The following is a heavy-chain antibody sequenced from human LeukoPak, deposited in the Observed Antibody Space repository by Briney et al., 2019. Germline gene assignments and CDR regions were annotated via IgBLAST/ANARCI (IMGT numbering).Heavy chain of an antibody. CDR2: IYYSGST. Sequence: SETLSLTCAVSGGFVSRDSWSWIRQPPGKGLEWIGYIYYSGSTNYNPSLKSRVTISVDTSKNQFSLKLSSVTAADTAVYYCARSKDRRYIVVVPAAKGDAFDIWGQGTMVTVSS. CDR3: ARSKDRRYIVVVPAAKGDAFDI. V-gene: IGHV4-59*02. D-gene: IGHD2-2*01. CDR1: GGFVSRDS. J-gene: IGHJ3*02.